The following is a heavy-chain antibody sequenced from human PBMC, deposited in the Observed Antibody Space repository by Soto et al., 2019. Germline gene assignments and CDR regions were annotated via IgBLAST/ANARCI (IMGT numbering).Heavy chain of an antibody. V-gene: IGHV3-11*06. J-gene: IGHJ4*02. Sequence: GGSLRLSCAASGFTFSDHYMSWIRQAPGKGLEWIGYSSNSGSFTRYADSVKGRFSISRDNAKNSLYQQINSLRGDDTATYFCVRSGDNYNLLDYWGQGTPVTVSS. D-gene: IGHD1-1*01. CDR3: VRSGDNYNLLDY. CDR2: SSNSGSFT. CDR1: GFTFSDHY.